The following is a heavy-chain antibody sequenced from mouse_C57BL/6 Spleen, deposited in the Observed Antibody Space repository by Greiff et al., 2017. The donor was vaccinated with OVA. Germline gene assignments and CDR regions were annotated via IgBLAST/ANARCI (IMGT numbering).Heavy chain of an antibody. CDR2: IDPSDSYT. CDR1: GYTFTSYW. V-gene: IGHV1-69*01. CDR3: ARSNPGTGYFDV. J-gene: IGHJ1*03. D-gene: IGHD4-1*01. Sequence: VQLQQPGAELVMPGASVKLSCKASGYTFTSYWMHWVKQRPGQGLEWIGEIDPSDSYTNYNQKFKGKSTLTVDKSSSTAYMQLSSLTSEDSAGYYCARSNPGTGYFDVWGTGTTVTVSS.